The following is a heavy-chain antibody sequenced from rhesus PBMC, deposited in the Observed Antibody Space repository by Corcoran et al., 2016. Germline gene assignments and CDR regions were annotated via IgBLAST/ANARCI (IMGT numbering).Heavy chain of an antibody. Sequence: QVQLQESGPGLVKPSETLSLTCAVSGGSFSSYWWSWIRQPPGKGLEWIGEINGNSGSTNYNPSLKRRVTISKDASKNQFSLKLSSVTAADTAVYYCARNFGWSLGYWGQGVLVTVSS. J-gene: IGHJ4*01. CDR3: ARNFGWSLGY. CDR1: GGSFSSYW. V-gene: IGHV4-80*01. D-gene: IGHD6-37*01. CDR2: INGNSGST.